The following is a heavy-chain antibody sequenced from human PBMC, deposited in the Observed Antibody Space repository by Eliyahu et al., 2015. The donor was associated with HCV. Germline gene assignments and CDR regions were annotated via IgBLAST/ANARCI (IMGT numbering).Heavy chain of an antibody. CDR1: GFIFKNAW. D-gene: IGHD2-2*01. Sequence: EVQLMESGGGLVNPGGSLSLSCVASGFIFKNAWMSWVRQAPGKGLEWVGRIYSDIDGGTTVYGALVKGRFSISREDSRNTLYLHLSSLKTEDTAVYYCCTESQWAIDQWGQGTLVTVSS. CDR3: CTESQWAIDQ. V-gene: IGHV3-15*01. J-gene: IGHJ4*02. CDR2: IYSDIDGGTT.